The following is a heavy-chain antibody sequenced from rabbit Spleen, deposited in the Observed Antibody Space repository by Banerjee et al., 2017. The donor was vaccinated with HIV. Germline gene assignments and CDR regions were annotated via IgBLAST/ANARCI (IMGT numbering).Heavy chain of an antibody. D-gene: IGHD8-1*01. V-gene: IGHV1S7*01. CDR1: GFTLSRYY. J-gene: IGHJ4*01. CDR3: ARDGAGGSYFAL. Sequence: QLEESAGGLVQPGGSLKLSCKASGFTLSRYYKNWVRQAPGKGLEWIGYIDPVFGITYYANWVNGRFSISRENAQNTVFLQMTSLTAADTATYFCARDGAGGSYFALWGPGTLVTVS. CDR2: IDPVFGIT.